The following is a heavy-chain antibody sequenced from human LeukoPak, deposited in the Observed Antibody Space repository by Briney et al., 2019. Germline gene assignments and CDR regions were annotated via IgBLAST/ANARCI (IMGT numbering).Heavy chain of an antibody. J-gene: IGHJ3*02. CDR2: IYHSGST. CDR3: ARDERTAAGTVSGAFDI. D-gene: IGHD6-13*01. Sequence: SETLSLTCTVSGGSISSGGYYWSWIRQHPGKGLEWIGYIYHSGSTYYNPSLKSRVTISVDTSKNQFSLKLSSVTAADTAVYYCARDERTAAGTVSGAFDIWGQGTMVTVSS. V-gene: IGHV4-31*03. CDR1: GGSISSGGYY.